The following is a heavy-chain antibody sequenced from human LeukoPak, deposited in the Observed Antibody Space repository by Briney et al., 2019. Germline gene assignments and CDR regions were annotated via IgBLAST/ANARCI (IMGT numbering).Heavy chain of an antibody. CDR2: ISYDGSNK. J-gene: IGHJ4*02. CDR3: AKDFLNSGYENF. CDR1: GFTFSSYG. D-gene: IGHD5-12*01. Sequence: GRSLRLSCAASGFTFSSYGMHWVRQAPGKGLEWVAVISYDGSNKYYADSVKGRFTISRDNSKNTLYLQMNSLRAEDTAVYYCAKDFLNSGYENFWGQGTLVTVSS. V-gene: IGHV3-30*18.